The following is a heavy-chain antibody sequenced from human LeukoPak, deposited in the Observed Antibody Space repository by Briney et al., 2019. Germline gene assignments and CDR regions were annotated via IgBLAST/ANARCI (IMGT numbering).Heavy chain of an antibody. Sequence: GGSLRLSCAASGFTFSSYEMNWVRQAPGKGLEWVSYISSSGSTIYYADSVKGRFTISRDNAKNSLYPQMNSLRAEDTALYHCARVGGSGYYYYYYYMDVWGKGTTVTISS. V-gene: IGHV3-48*03. J-gene: IGHJ6*03. CDR1: GFTFSSYE. D-gene: IGHD3-10*01. CDR2: ISSSGSTI. CDR3: ARVGGSGYYYYYYYMDV.